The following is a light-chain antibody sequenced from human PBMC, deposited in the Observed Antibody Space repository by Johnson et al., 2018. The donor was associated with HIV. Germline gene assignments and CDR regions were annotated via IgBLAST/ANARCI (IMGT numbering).Light chain of an antibody. CDR3: GTWDSSLSGV. CDR1: SSNIGNNY. J-gene: IGLJ1*01. Sequence: QSVLTQPPSVSAAPGQKVTISCSGSSSNIGNNYVSWYQQLPGTAPKLLIYGNDKRPSGIPDRFSGSMSGSSATLGITGLQSGDDANYYCGTWDSSLSGVFGTGTAVTVL. CDR2: GND. V-gene: IGLV1-51*01.